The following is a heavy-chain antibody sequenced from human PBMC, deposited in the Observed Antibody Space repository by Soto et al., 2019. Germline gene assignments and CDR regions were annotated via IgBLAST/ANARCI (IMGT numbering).Heavy chain of an antibody. CDR2: ISGSGGST. V-gene: IGHV3-23*01. J-gene: IGHJ4*02. CDR1: GFTFSSYS. Sequence: GGSLILSCAASGFTFSSYSMSWVRQAPGKGLEWVSAISGSGGSTYYADSVKGRFTISRDNSKNTLYLQMNSLRAEDTAVYYCAKDFTIFGVVTPNFDYWGQGTLVTVSS. D-gene: IGHD3-3*01. CDR3: AKDFTIFGVVTPNFDY.